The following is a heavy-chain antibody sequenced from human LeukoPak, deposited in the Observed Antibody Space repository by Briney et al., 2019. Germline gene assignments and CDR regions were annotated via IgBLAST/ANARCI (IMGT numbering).Heavy chain of an antibody. V-gene: IGHV1-46*01. CDR3: ARGNQVTLRLKYGGNTDY. D-gene: IGHD4-23*01. CDR2: INPSGGST. J-gene: IGHJ4*02. Sequence: ASVKVSCKASGYTFTSYYMHWVRQAPGQGLEWMGIINPSGGSTSYAQKFQGRVTMTRDMSTSTVYMELSSLGSEDTAVYYCARGNQVTLRLKYGGNTDYWGQGTLVTVSS. CDR1: GYTFTSYY.